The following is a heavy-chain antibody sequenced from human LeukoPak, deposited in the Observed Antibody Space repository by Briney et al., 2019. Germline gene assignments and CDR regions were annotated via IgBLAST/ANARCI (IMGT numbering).Heavy chain of an antibody. CDR1: GFTFSNHW. V-gene: IGHV3-74*01. Sequence: GGSLRLSCAASGFTFSNHWMHCVRHAPGKGLIWVSRINKDGSTTDYADSVKGRFTISRDNAKNTLFLQMSSLRAEDTALYYCAREVAATGRYFEYWGQGTLVTVSS. CDR2: INKDGSTT. J-gene: IGHJ4*02. D-gene: IGHD5-12*01. CDR3: AREVAATGRYFEY.